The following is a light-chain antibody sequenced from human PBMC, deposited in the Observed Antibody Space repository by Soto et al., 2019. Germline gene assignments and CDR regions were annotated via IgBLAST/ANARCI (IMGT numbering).Light chain of an antibody. CDR2: DDS. CDR1: NIGSKS. V-gene: IGLV3-21*02. Sequence: SYELTQPPSVSVAPGQTARITCGGNNIGSKSVHWYQQKPGQAPVLVVYDDSDRSSGIPARFSGSNSGNTATLTISRVEDGDEYYSYCQVWDSSSDHRYVFGTGTKLTVL. CDR3: QVWDSSSDHRYV. J-gene: IGLJ1*01.